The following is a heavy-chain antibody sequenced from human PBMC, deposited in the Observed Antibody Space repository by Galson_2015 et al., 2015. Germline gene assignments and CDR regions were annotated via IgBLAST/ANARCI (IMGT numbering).Heavy chain of an antibody. D-gene: IGHD5-24*01. V-gene: IGHV4-59*08. CDR1: GDSLNSYY. CDR2: IDYSGNT. CDR3: ARNCDGNAYAHFDS. Sequence: LTCSVSGDSLNSYYWSWIRQSPGRGLEWIGYIDYSGNTNYNPSFRSRVTIALDTSKNQLSLKVTSVTAADTAVYYCARNCDGNAYAHFDSWGQGTLVTVSS. J-gene: IGHJ4*02.